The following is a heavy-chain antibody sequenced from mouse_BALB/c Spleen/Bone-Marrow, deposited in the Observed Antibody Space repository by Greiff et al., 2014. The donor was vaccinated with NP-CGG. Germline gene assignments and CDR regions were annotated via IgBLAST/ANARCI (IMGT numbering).Heavy chain of an antibody. CDR3: ARRGFDKSYWYFGV. CDR1: GFTFSSYG. J-gene: IGHJ1*01. Sequence: EVQRVESGGDLVKPGGSLKLSCAASGFTFSSYGMSWVRQTPDKSLEWVATISSGGSHTYYPDSVKGRFTISRDNAKNTLYLQMSSLKSEDTAIYYCARRGFDKSYWYFGVWGAGTTVTVSS. V-gene: IGHV5-6*01. CDR2: ISSGGSHT.